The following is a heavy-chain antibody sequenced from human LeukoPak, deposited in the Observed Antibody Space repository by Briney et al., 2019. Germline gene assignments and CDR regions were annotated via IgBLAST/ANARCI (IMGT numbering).Heavy chain of an antibody. CDR2: ISYDGSNK. CDR3: ARDTHHGIAARLGAFDI. V-gene: IGHV3-30*04. J-gene: IGHJ3*02. D-gene: IGHD6-6*01. Sequence: PGRSLRLSCAASGFTFSSYAMHWVRQAPGKGVEWVAVISYDGSNKYYADSVKGRFTISRDNSKNTLYLQMNSLRAEDTAVYYCARDTHHGIAARLGAFDIWGQGTMVTVSS. CDR1: GFTFSSYA.